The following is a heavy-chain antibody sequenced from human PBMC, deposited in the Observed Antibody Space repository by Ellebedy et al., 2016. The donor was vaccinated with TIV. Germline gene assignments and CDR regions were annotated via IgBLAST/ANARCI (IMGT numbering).Heavy chain of an antibody. CDR2: INWKSTRI. J-gene: IGHJ4*01. CDR1: GFTFDDYA. Sequence: PGGSLRLSCAASGFTFDDYAMHWVRQAPGKGLEWISAINWKSTRIDYADSVKGRFTISRDNAKNSLYLQMNSLTTEDTALYYCAKDIELTVTTQNYFDHWGHGTLVAVSS. V-gene: IGHV3-9*01. D-gene: IGHD4-17*01. CDR3: AKDIELTVTTQNYFDH.